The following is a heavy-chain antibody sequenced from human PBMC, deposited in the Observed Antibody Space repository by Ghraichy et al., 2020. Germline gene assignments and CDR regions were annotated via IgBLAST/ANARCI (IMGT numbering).Heavy chain of an antibody. V-gene: IGHV3-23*01. J-gene: IGHJ4*02. CDR2: INKDGFDP. CDR1: GFIFNKYA. Sequence: GGSLRLSCAASGFIFNKYAMNWVRQGPGKGLEWVATINKDGFDPSYIYSVRGRFTISRDNSRNTIYLQMNSLRVDDTAVYYRVTNWAKVRAGDYWGQGTLVTVS. D-gene: IGHD6-19*01. CDR3: VTNWAKVRAGDY.